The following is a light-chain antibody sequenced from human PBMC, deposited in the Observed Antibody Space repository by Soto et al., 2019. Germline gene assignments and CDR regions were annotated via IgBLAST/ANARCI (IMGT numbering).Light chain of an antibody. CDR2: GAS. CDR3: KKYGSFFTT. V-gene: IGKV3-20*01. CDR1: QSVSSSY. Sequence: EIVLTQSPGTLSLSPGERATLSCRASQSVSSSYLAWYQQKPGQAPRLLIYGASSRATGIPDRFSGSGSGKDFTLSISSWEREDFAEYYCKKYGSFFTTSGQGTRREIK. J-gene: IGKJ5*01.